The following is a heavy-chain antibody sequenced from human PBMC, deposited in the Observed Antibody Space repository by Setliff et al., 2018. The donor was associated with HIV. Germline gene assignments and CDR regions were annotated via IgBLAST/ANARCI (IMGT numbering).Heavy chain of an antibody. CDR3: ARRTFGSGRLDP. V-gene: IGHV4-39*01. J-gene: IGHJ5*02. D-gene: IGHD3-16*01. CDR1: GGSISSSSYY. CDR2: IYYSGSG. Sequence: TLSLTCTVSGGSISSSSYYWGWIRQPPGKGLEWIGSIYYSGSGYYNPSLKSRVTISVDTSKNQFSLKLSSVIAADTAVYYCARRTFGSGRLDPWGQGTLVTVSS.